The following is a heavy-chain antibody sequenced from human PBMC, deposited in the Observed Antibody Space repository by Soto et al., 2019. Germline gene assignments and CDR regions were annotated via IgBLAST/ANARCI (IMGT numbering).Heavy chain of an antibody. Sequence: GESLKISCAASGFTFSSYSMNWVRQAPGKGLEWVSSISSSSSYIYYADSVKGRFTISRDNAKNSLYLQMNSLRAEDTAVYYCARDIVVVVAATLLDYWGQGTLVTVSS. CDR1: GFTFSSYS. D-gene: IGHD2-15*01. CDR2: ISSSSSYI. CDR3: ARDIVVVVAATLLDY. J-gene: IGHJ4*02. V-gene: IGHV3-21*01.